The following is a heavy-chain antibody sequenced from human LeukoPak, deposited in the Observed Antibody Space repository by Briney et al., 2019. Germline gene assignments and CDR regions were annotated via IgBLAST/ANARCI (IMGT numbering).Heavy chain of an antibody. CDR1: GFTFSSYA. CDR3: AKDLRDCSSTSCYELDY. CDR2: ISGSGGST. Sequence: HPGGSLRLSCAASGFTFSSYAMSWVRQAPGKGLEWVSAISGSGGSTYYADSVKGRFTISRDNSKNTLYLQMNSLRAEDTAVYYCAKDLRDCSSTSCYELDYWGQGTLVTVSS. V-gene: IGHV3-23*01. D-gene: IGHD2-2*01. J-gene: IGHJ4*02.